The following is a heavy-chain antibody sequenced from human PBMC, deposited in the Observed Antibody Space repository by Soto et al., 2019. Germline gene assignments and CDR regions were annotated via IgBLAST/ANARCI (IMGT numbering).Heavy chain of an antibody. CDR1: GASISSGGYY. D-gene: IGHD5-18*01. CDR3: ARTEWIQLWFDY. J-gene: IGHJ4*02. CDR2: IYYSGIS. V-gene: IGHV4-31*03. Sequence: QVQLLESGPGLVKPSQTLSLICNVSGASISSGGYYWSWIRQRPGGGLEWLGFIYYSGISHYNPSLKSRGTISVDTSKNQVSLKLISVTAADTAVYYCARTEWIQLWFDYWGQGALVTVS.